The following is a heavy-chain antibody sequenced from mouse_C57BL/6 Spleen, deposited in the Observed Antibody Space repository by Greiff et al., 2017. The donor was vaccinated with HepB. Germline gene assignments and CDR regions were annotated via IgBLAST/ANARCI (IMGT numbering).Heavy chain of an antibody. CDR2: INPYNGDT. D-gene: IGHD2-12*01. J-gene: IGHJ2*01. V-gene: IGHV1-20*01. Sequence: LVESGPELVKPGDSVKISCKASGYSFTGYFMNWVMQSHGKSLEWIGRINPYNGDTFYNQKFKGKATLTVDKSSSTAHMELRSLTSEDSAVYYCARNDEADYWGQGTTLTVSS. CDR1: GYSFTGYF. CDR3: ARNDEADY.